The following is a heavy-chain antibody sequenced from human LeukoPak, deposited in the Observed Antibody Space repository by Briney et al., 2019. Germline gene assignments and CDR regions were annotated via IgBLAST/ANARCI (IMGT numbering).Heavy chain of an antibody. V-gene: IGHV4-38-2*01. CDR3: ARNGAYSSGWAGADAFDI. J-gene: IGHJ3*02. CDR2: VYHSGST. CDR1: GYSISSGHY. D-gene: IGHD6-19*01. Sequence: SETLSLTCAVSGYSISSGHYWGWIRQPPGKGLEWIGSVYHSGSTYYNPSLKSRVTISVDTSRNQFSLKLNSVTAADTAVYYCARNGAYSSGWAGADAFDIWGQGTMVTVSS.